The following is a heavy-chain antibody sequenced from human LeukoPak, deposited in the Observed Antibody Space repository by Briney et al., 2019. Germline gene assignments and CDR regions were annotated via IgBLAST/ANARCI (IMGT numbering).Heavy chain of an antibody. D-gene: IGHD3-16*01. J-gene: IGHJ4*02. CDR2: IWYDGSNK. CDR3: AREDNVWGSLDY. V-gene: IGHV3-33*01. Sequence: GRSLRLSCAASGFTFSSYGMHWVRQAPGKGLEWVAVIWYDGSNKYYADSVKGRFIISRDNSKNTLYLQMNSLRAEDTAVYYCAREDNVWGSLDYWGQGTLVTVSS. CDR1: GFTFSSYG.